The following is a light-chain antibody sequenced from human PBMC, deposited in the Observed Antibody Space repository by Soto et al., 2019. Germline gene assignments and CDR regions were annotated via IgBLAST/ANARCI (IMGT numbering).Light chain of an antibody. CDR3: SSYTSSSSLKWV. J-gene: IGLJ3*02. Sequence: QSALTQPASVSGSPGQSITISCTGTGSDVGGYNYVSWYQQHPGKAPKLMIYEVSNRPSGVSNRFSGSKSGNTASLPISGLQAEDEADYYCSSYTSSSSLKWVFGGGTKLTVL. V-gene: IGLV2-14*01. CDR1: GSDVGGYNY. CDR2: EVS.